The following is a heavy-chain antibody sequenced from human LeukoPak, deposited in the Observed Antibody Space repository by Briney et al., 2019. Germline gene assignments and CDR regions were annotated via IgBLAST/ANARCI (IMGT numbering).Heavy chain of an antibody. CDR3: AKYRFTDRSGSFDI. CDR2: ITYSGDAT. CDR1: GFTFSTYS. D-gene: IGHD3-16*02. V-gene: IGHV3-23*01. Sequence: GGSLRLSCVVSGFTFSTYSMNWVRQAPGKGLEWVSLITYSGDATHYADSVKGRFTISRDNSKNTLYLQMNSLRAEDTAVYYCAKYRFTDRSGSFDIWGQGTMVTVS. J-gene: IGHJ3*02.